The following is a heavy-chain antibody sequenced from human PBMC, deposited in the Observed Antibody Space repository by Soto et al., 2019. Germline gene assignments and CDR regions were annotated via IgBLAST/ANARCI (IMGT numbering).Heavy chain of an antibody. D-gene: IGHD1-7*01. J-gene: IGHJ6*02. Sequence: QVQLVQSGAEVKKPGASVQVSCKASGYTFTGYYMHWVRQAPGQGLEWMGWINPNSGGTNYAQKFQGWVTMTRDTSISTADMELSRLRSDDTAVYYWARARYNWNYAPPNGYYYCYGMDVWGQGTTVTVSS. CDR1: GYTFTGYY. V-gene: IGHV1-2*04. CDR2: INPNSGGT. CDR3: ARARYNWNYAPPNGYYYCYGMDV.